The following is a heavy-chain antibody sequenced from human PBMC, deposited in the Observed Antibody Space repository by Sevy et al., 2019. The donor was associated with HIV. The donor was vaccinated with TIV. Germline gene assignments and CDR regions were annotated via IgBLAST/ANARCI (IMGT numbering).Heavy chain of an antibody. J-gene: IGHJ4*02. CDR1: GYSFTSYW. Sequence: GESLKISCKGSGYSFTSYWIGWVRQMPGKGLEWMGIIYPGDSDTRYSPSFQGQVTISAGKSINTAYLQWSSLKASDTAMYYCAKTPLYSSVLFYFDYWGQGTLVTVSS. D-gene: IGHD6-19*01. V-gene: IGHV5-51*01. CDR2: IYPGDSDT. CDR3: AKTPLYSSVLFYFDY.